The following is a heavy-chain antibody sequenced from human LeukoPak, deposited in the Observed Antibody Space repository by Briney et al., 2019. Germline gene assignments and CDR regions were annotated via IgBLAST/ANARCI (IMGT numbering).Heavy chain of an antibody. Sequence: GASVKVSCKASGYTFTSYDINWVRQATGQGLEWMGWMNPNSGNTGYAQKFQGRVTITRNTSISTAYMELSSLRSEDTAVYSCARDRGDGYNAYYFDYWGQGTLVTVSS. CDR1: GYTFTSYD. D-gene: IGHD5-24*01. CDR3: ARDRGDGYNAYYFDY. CDR2: MNPNSGNT. J-gene: IGHJ4*02. V-gene: IGHV1-8*03.